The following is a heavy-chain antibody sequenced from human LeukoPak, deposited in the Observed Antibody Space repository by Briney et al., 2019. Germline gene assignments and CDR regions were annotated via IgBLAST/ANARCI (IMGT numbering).Heavy chain of an antibody. CDR2: VASSGTS. D-gene: IGHD2-21*02. Sequence: SETLSLTCTVSGDSLNTDYWTWIRQTPGKEPEWIGFVASSGTSNYNPSLKSRVSISIDTSKNQFSLALTSVTPADTAVYYCARVVRGVVTSNWFDPWGQGTLVSVSS. J-gene: IGHJ5*02. CDR3: ARVVRGVVTSNWFDP. CDR1: GDSLNTDY. V-gene: IGHV4-59*01.